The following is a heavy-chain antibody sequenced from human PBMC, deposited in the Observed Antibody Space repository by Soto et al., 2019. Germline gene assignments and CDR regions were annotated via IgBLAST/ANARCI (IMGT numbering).Heavy chain of an antibody. D-gene: IGHD3-10*01. CDR3: ARGVYGSGNYYTGPSAFDI. CDR1: GYTFTAYY. Sequence: QVQLVQSGAEVKEPGDSVRVSCEASGYTFTAYYIHWVRQAPGQGLEWMGWINPKFGDTTYAQDFQGRVSMTRDMSISTVYMELSRLTSDDTAIYYCARGVYGSGNYYTGPSAFDIWGQGTLVIVSS. CDR2: INPKFGDT. J-gene: IGHJ3*02. V-gene: IGHV1-2*02.